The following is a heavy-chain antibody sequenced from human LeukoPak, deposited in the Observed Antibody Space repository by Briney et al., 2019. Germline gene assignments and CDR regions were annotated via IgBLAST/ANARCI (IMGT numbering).Heavy chain of an antibody. CDR3: AKDIVGATTISYYFDY. CDR2: ISGSGGST. V-gene: IGHV3-23*01. Sequence: GGSLRLSXAASGFTFSSYAMSWVRQAPGKGLEWVSAISGSGGSTYYADSVKGRFTISRDNSKNTLYLQMNSLRAEDTAVYYCAKDIVGATTISYYFDYWGQGTLVTVSS. D-gene: IGHD1-26*01. CDR1: GFTFSSYA. J-gene: IGHJ4*02.